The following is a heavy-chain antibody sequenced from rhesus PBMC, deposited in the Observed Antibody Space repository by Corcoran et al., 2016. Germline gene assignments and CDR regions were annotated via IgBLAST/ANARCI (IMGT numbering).Heavy chain of an antibody. V-gene: IGHV4-65*01. CDR1: GGSISSSNW. J-gene: IGHJ4*01. CDR2: ISGSSGST. Sequence: QVQLQESGPGLVKPSETLSLTCAVSGGSISSSNWWSWIRPPPGKGLEWIGYISGSSGSTYYNPSLKSRVTISTDTSKNQFSLKLSSVTAADTAVYYCAREGSSWSREFDYWGQGVLVTVSS. D-gene: IGHD6-13*01. CDR3: AREGSSWSREFDY.